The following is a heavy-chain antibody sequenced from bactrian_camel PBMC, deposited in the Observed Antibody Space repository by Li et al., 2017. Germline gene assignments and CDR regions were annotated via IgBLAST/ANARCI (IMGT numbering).Heavy chain of an antibody. V-gene: IGHV3S40*01. D-gene: IGHD2*01. Sequence: VQLVESGGGLVQPGGSLGLACVASGFTFGHDYMTWARATPGKALEWVSTIDSSGMITRYEDSVKGRFTNSRDNAKNTLYLQLNNLKIEDTARYYCVRGQFSGTLSIGQWTQVTVS. CDR2: IDSSGMIT. CDR1: GFTFGHDY. J-gene: IGHJ4*01.